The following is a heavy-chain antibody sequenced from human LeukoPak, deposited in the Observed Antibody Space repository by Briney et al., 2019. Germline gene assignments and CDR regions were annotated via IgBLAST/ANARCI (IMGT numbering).Heavy chain of an antibody. J-gene: IGHJ4*02. D-gene: IGHD6-25*01. CDR3: ARDLGSGWELYY. CDR2: ISYDGSNK. V-gene: IGHV3-30*04. CDR1: GFTFSSYA. Sequence: GGSLRLSCAASGFTFSSYAMHWVRQAPGKGLEWVAVISYDGSNKYYADSVKGRFTISRDNSKNTLYLQMNSLRAEDTAVYYCARDLGSGWELYYWGQGTLVTVSS.